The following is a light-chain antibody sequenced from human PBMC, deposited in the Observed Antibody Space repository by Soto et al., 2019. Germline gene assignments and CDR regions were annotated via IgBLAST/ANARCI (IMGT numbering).Light chain of an antibody. V-gene: IGKV3-15*01. CDR3: QQYNNWPLT. CDR1: QSVSSN. J-gene: IGKJ4*01. CDR2: GAS. Sequence: EIVMTQSPATLSVSPGERVTLSCRARQSVSSNLAWYQQKPGQAPRLLIYGASTRATGIPARFSGSGSGTEFTRTISSLQYEDFAVYYCQQYNNWPLTFGGGTKVEIK.